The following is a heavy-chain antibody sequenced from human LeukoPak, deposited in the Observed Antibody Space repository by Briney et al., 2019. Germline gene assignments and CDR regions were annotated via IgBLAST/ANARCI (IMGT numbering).Heavy chain of an antibody. Sequence: ASVKVSCKASGGTFSSYAISWVRQAPGRGLEWMGWISAYNGNTNYAQKLQGRVTMTTDTSTSTAYMELRSLRSDDTAVYYCARDGPYGWNYDSGWGQGTLVTVSS. CDR1: GGTFSSYA. CDR2: ISAYNGNT. CDR3: ARDGPYGWNYDSG. V-gene: IGHV1-18*01. J-gene: IGHJ4*02. D-gene: IGHD1-7*01.